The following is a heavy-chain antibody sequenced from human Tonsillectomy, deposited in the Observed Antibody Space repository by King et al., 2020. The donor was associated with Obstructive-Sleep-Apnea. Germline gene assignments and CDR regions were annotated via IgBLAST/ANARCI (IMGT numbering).Heavy chain of an antibody. Sequence: VQLVESGGGLVQPGGSLRLSCAASGFTFRSYSMNWVRQAPGKGLEWVSYISTSSSAIYYADSLKGRFIISRDNAENSLSLQMNSVRAEDTAVYWCARDRQQLVPGYYYYGLDVWGQGTTVTVSS. D-gene: IGHD6-13*01. J-gene: IGHJ6*02. CDR2: ISTSSSAI. CDR1: GFTFRSYS. CDR3: ARDRQQLVPGYYYYGLDV. V-gene: IGHV3-48*04.